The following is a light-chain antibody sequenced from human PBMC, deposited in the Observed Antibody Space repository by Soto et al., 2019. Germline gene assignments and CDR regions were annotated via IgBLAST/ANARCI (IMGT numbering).Light chain of an antibody. CDR2: DVT. CDR1: NSDVGRYDY. CDR3: SSYTGSSTLVV. J-gene: IGLJ2*01. Sequence: QSALTQPASVSGSPGQSITISCTGTNSDVGRYDYVSWYQQHPGRAPKLMIYDVTYRPSGVSNRFSGSKSGNTASLIISGLQAEDEAHYFCSSYTGSSTLVVFGGGTQLTVL. V-gene: IGLV2-14*03.